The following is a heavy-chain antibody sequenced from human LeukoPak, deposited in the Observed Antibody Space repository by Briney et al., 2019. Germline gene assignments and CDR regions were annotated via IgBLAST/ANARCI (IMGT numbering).Heavy chain of an antibody. Sequence: SGTLSLTCPVPGGSISSYYWSWIRQPPGKGLGWIGYIYYSGSTNYNPSLKSRVTISVDTSKNQFSLKLSSVTAADTAVYYCAREVSITMVRGAFDYWGQGTLVTVSS. CDR3: AREVSITMVRGAFDY. CDR1: GGSISSYY. D-gene: IGHD3-10*01. J-gene: IGHJ4*02. V-gene: IGHV4-59*01. CDR2: IYYSGST.